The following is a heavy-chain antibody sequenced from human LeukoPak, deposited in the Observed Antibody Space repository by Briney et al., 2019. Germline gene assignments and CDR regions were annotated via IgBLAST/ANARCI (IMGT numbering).Heavy chain of an antibody. CDR3: ARVSESGNSDY. CDR2: IWYDGTNK. Sequence: GRSLRLSCAASGFTFSTYFMHWVRQAPGKGLEWVAVIWYDGTNKYYADSVRGRFTISRDTSNNMLYLQMNSLRAEDTAVYYCARVSESGNSDYWGQGTLVTVSS. D-gene: IGHD4-23*01. CDR1: GFTFSTYF. V-gene: IGHV3-33*08. J-gene: IGHJ4*02.